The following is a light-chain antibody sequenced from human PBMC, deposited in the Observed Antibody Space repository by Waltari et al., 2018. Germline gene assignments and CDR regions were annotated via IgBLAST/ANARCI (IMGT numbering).Light chain of an antibody. Sequence: QPVVTQEPSLSVSPGGTVTLTCALTPGSVSTTSYASWYQQTPGQPPRTLVYKGSSRSSGVPDRFSGSILGNKAALTITGAQADDESNYYCSLYMGSGIWVFGGGTKLTVL. CDR2: KGS. J-gene: IGLJ3*02. CDR1: PGSVSTTSY. CDR3: SLYMGSGIWV. V-gene: IGLV8-61*01.